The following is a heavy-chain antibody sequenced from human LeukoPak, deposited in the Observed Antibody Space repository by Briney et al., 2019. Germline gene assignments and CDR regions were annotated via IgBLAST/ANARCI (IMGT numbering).Heavy chain of an antibody. CDR2: TYYGGST. D-gene: IGHD6-19*01. CDR1: GGSISRSSYY. Sequence: SSETLSLTCTVSGGSISRSSYYWGWIRQPPGKGLEWLGSTYYGGSTYYSTSLKSRVTISVDTSKTHFSLRLSSVTAADTAMYYCARHQWLESNWFDPWGQGALVTVSS. V-gene: IGHV4-39*01. J-gene: IGHJ5*02. CDR3: ARHQWLESNWFDP.